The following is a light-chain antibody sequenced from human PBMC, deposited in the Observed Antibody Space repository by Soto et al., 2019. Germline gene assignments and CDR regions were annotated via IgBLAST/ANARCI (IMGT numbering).Light chain of an antibody. J-gene: IGKJ4*01. CDR3: QKYNSAPLT. Sequence: TQSPDTLSLSPGERVTLSCMASQSVSSSYLAWYQQKPGKVPKLLIYAASTLQSGVPSPFSGSGSGTDFTLTISSLQPEDVATYYCQKYNSAPLTFGGGTKVDIK. V-gene: IGKV1-27*01. CDR1: QSVSSSY. CDR2: AAS.